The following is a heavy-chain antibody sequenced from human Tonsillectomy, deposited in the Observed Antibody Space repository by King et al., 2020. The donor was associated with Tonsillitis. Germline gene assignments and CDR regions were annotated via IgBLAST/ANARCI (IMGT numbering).Heavy chain of an antibody. CDR3: ARALHWSHWFDP. J-gene: IGHJ5*02. D-gene: IGHD1-1*01. CDR1: GDSVSTNRAA. Sequence: VQLQQSGPGLVKPSQTLSLTCFISGDSVSTNRAAWNWIRQSPSRGLEWLGRTYYMSKWFNEYEVSVKSRITINPDTSMNQISLQLKSVTPEDTAIYYCARALHWSHWFDPWGQGTLVTVSS. V-gene: IGHV6-1*01. CDR2: TYYMSKWFN.